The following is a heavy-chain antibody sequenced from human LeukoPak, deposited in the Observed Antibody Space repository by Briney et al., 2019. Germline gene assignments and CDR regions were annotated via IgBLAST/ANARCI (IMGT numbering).Heavy chain of an antibody. CDR3: ARDLMGVAYRGAFYY. D-gene: IGHD6-13*01. CDR1: GFTFSSYE. CDR2: IKQDGSEK. J-gene: IGHJ4*02. Sequence: GSLRLSCAASGFTFSSYEMNWVRQAPGKGLEWVANIKQDGSEKYYVDSVKGRFTISRDNAKNSLYLQMNSLRAEDTAVYYCARDLMGVAYRGAFYYWGQGTLVTVSS. V-gene: IGHV3-7*03.